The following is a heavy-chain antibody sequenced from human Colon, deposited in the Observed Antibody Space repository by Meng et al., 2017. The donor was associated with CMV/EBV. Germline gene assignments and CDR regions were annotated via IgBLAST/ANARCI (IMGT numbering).Heavy chain of an antibody. J-gene: IGHJ3*02. CDR2: IYYSGST. V-gene: IGHV4-59*01. D-gene: IGHD4-17*01. Sequence: GSLRLSCTVSGGSISSYYWSWIRQPPGKGLEWIGYIYYSGSTNYNPSLKSRVTISVDTSKNQFSLKLSSVTAADTAVYYCARGGTTAPAAFDIWGQGTMVPSPQ. CDR3: ARGGTTAPAAFDI. CDR1: GGSISSYY.